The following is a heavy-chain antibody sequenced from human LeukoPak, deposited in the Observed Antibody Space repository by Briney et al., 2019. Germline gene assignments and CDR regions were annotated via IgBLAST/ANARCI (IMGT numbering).Heavy chain of an antibody. CDR1: GGSISSYY. J-gene: IGHJ5*02. D-gene: IGHD6-6*01. CDR2: IYYSGST. Sequence: SETLSLTCTVSGGSISSYYWSWIRQPPGKGLEWIGYIYYSGSTNYNPSLKSRVTISVDTSKNQFSLELSSVTAADTAVYYCARVVVRNWFDPWGQGTLVTVSS. V-gene: IGHV4-59*01. CDR3: ARVVVRNWFDP.